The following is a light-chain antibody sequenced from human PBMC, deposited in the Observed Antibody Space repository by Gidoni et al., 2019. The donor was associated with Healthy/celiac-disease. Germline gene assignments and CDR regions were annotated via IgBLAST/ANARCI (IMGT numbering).Light chain of an antibody. CDR2: AAS. J-gene: IGKJ2*01. CDR1: QSISSY. Sequence: SQMTHSPSSMSPSVGDRVTITCRASQSISSYLHWYQQKPGKAPKLLIYAASSLQSGVPSRFSGSESGTDFTLTISSLQPEDFATYYCQQSYSTPYTFGQGTKLEIK. V-gene: IGKV1-39*01. CDR3: QQSYSTPYT.